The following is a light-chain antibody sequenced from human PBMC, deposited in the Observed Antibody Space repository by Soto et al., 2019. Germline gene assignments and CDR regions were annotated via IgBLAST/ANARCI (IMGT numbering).Light chain of an antibody. J-gene: IGKJ5*01. CDR1: QSVSSH. CDR3: QQRSNWPIT. CDR2: DAS. V-gene: IGKV3-11*01. Sequence: EIVLTQSPATLSLSPGERATLSCRASQSVSSHLAWYQQKPGQAPRLLIYDASNRATGIPARFSGSGSGTDFTLTIRSREREYFAFYYCQQRSNWPITFGQGTRLEIK.